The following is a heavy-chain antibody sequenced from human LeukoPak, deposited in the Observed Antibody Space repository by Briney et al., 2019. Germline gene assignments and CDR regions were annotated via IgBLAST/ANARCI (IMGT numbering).Heavy chain of an antibody. CDR2: ISYDGSNK. CDR1: GFTFSSYA. CDR3: ARDSLEMATVDY. V-gene: IGHV3-30-3*01. D-gene: IGHD5-24*01. J-gene: IGHJ4*02. Sequence: GGSLRLSCAASGFTFSSYAMHWVRQAPGKGLEWVAVISYDGSNKYYADSVKGRFTISRDNSKNTLYLQMNSLRAEDTAVYYCARDSLEMATVDYWGQGTLVTVSS.